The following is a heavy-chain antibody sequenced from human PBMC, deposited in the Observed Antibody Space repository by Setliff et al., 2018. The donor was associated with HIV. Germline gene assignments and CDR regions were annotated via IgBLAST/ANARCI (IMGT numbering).Heavy chain of an antibody. CDR3: ANSPARPPFDC. V-gene: IGHV3-7*01. CDR2: ISPDGSAT. CDR1: GFTFSSAW. J-gene: IGHJ4*02. D-gene: IGHD6-6*01. Sequence: PGGSLRLSCAASGFTFSSAWMGWVRQAPAKGLEWVANISPDGSATYYVDSVKGRFTISRDNAKNSLYLQMSSLRAEDTAVYYCANSPARPPFDCWGQGALVTVS.